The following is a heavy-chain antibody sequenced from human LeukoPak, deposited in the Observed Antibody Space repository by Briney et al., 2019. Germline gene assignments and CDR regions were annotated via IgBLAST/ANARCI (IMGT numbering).Heavy chain of an antibody. CDR1: GFTFSSYA. CDR2: ISSSSSTI. CDR3: ARRSRDYHFDY. D-gene: IGHD4-17*01. J-gene: IGHJ4*02. V-gene: IGHV3-48*04. Sequence: PGGSLRLSCAASGFTFSSYAMSWVRQAPGKGLEWVSYISSSSSTIYYADSVKGRFTISRDNAKNSLYLQMNSLRAEDTAVYYCARRSRDYHFDYWGQGTLVTVSS.